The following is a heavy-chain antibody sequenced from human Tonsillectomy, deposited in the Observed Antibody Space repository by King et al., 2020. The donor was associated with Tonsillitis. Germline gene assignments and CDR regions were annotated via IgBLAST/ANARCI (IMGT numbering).Heavy chain of an antibody. CDR2: IYYSGST. J-gene: IGHJ5*02. CDR3: ARHDSIGRRAGTLGGNLGP. Sequence: QVQLQESGPGLEKPSETLSLTCTVPGGPISSHYWSWIRQPPGKGLEGIGDIYYSGSTNYNPSLNSRVTISVDTYKNQFTLKLSHVTAADTAGYSCARHDSIGRRAGTLGGNLGPWGQGTLVTVSS. D-gene: IGHD1-14*01. CDR1: GGPISSHY. V-gene: IGHV4-59*08.